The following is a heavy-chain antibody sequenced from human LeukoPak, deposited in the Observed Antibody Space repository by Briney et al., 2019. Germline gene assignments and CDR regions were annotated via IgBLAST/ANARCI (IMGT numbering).Heavy chain of an antibody. D-gene: IGHD3-10*01. CDR2: ISSGGDNI. CDR3: ARDTVRVWLYGMYV. Sequence: GGSLRLSCSASGVTFRSYGMNWVRQAPGQGLEWLSSISSGGDNIYYADSLKARFTISGDNTKNSIYLQMSSLSAEDTAIYYCARDTVRVWLYGMYVWGQGTTVTVSS. CDR1: GVTFRSYG. J-gene: IGHJ6*02. V-gene: IGHV3-21*01.